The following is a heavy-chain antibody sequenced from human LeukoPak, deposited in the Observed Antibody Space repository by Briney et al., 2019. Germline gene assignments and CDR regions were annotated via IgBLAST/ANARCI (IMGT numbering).Heavy chain of an antibody. CDR1: GFTFSSYS. Sequence: PGGSLRLFCAASGFTFSSYSMNWVRQAPGKGLEWVSSISSSSSYIYYADSVKGRFTISRDNAKNSLYLQMNSLRAEDTAVYYCARVLTESLRYDFWSGYYTGYFDYWGQGTLVTVSS. CDR2: ISSSSSYI. CDR3: ARVLTESLRYDFWSGYYTGYFDY. J-gene: IGHJ4*02. V-gene: IGHV3-21*01. D-gene: IGHD3-3*01.